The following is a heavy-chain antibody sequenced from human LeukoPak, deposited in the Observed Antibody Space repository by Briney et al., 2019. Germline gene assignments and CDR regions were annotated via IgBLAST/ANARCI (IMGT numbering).Heavy chain of an antibody. CDR3: AGQNYGAAPLRY. D-gene: IGHD4/OR15-4a*01. Sequence: SETLSLTCTVSAGSISNYYWSWIRQPAGKGLEWIGRISSRGSTNYNPSLKSRVTMSIDTSKNQFSLKLSSVTAADTAVYYCAGQNYGAAPLRYWGQGTLVTVSS. CDR1: AGSISNYY. J-gene: IGHJ4*02. CDR2: ISSRGST. V-gene: IGHV4-4*07.